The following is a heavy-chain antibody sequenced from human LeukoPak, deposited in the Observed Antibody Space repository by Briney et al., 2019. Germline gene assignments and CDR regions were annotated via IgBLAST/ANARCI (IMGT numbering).Heavy chain of an antibody. CDR1: IYSTSSNS. CDR3: PGGIRGGFNPGAY. V-gene: IGHV4-4*02. D-gene: IGHD1-14*01. Sequence: SETLSLTGTVSIYSTSSNSWSRHRQPPGKGLEWIGEIHRSGSPNYNPSLQSRVTISIDRSRNQIVLELYSVTAADTAVYYCPGGIRGGFNPGAYWGQGILVTVSS. CDR2: IHRSGSP. J-gene: IGHJ4*02.